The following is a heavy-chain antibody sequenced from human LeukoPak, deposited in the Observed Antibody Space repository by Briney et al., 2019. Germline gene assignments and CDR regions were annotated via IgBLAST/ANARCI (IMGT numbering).Heavy chain of an antibody. D-gene: IGHD5-12*01. V-gene: IGHV4-34*01. CDR2: INHSGST. CDR3: ARDSGYDFALGY. J-gene: IGHJ4*02. CDR1: GGSFSGYY. Sequence: SETLSLTCAVYGGSFSGYYWSWIRQPPGKGLEWIGEINHSGSTNYNPSLKSRVTISVDTSKNQFSLKLSSVTAADTAVYYCARDSGYDFALGYWGQGTLVTVSS.